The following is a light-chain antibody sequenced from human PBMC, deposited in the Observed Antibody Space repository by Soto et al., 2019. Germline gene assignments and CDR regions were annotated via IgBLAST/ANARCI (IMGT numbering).Light chain of an antibody. CDR2: EVD. V-gene: IGLV2-14*03. Sequence: QSALTQPASVSGSPGQSITISCIGTSTDVRSYKYVSWYQQHPGKAPKLIIYEVDNRPSGVSNRFSGSKAGYTASLTISGLQAEDEADYYCSSYTGSITPYVFGTGTKVTVL. J-gene: IGLJ1*01. CDR1: STDVRSYKY. CDR3: SSYTGSITPYV.